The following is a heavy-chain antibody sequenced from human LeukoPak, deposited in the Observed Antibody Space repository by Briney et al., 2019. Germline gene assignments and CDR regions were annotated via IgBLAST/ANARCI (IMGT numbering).Heavy chain of an antibody. CDR2: ISSSSSYI. D-gene: IGHD5-18*01. CDR1: GFTFSSYS. J-gene: IGHJ4*02. CDR3: ARDGHSYGQYYFDY. Sequence: GGSLRLSCAASGFTFSSYSMNWVRQAPGKGLEWVSSISSSSSYIYYADSVKGRFTISRDNSKNTLYLQMNSLRAEDTAVYYCARDGHSYGQYYFDYWGQGTLVTVSS. V-gene: IGHV3-21*01.